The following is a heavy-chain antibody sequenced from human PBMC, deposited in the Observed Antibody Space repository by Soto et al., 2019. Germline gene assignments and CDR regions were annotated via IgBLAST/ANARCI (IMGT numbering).Heavy chain of an antibody. V-gene: IGHV5-51*03. D-gene: IGHD1-1*01. Sequence: EVQLVQSGAEVKKPGESLKISCKGSGYTFSRYWIGWVRQMPGKGLEWMGIIYPGDFDTTYSPSSHGSVTISADKSIRTAYLQWSSLKASDTAIYYCVLPKAWSEAFEIWGQGTMVTVSS. CDR2: IYPGDFDT. J-gene: IGHJ3*02. CDR1: GYTFSRYW. CDR3: VLPKAWSEAFEI.